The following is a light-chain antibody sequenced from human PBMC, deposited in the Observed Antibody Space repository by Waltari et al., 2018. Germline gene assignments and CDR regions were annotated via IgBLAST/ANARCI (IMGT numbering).Light chain of an antibody. Sequence: QSALTQPPSASGSPGQSVTISCTGTSSDVGAYNTVSWYPPYTGKAPKLMIYEVSERPSRVPDRFSASKSGNTASLTVSGLQAEDEADYYCSSYAGYDSLVFGGGTRLTVL. CDR1: SSDVGAYNT. J-gene: IGLJ2*01. CDR3: SSYAGYDSLV. CDR2: EVS. V-gene: IGLV2-8*01.